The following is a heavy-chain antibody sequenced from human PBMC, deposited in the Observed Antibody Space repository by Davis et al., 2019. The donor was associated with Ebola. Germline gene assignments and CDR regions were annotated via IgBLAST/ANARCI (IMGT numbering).Heavy chain of an antibody. J-gene: IGHJ6*02. CDR1: GYTFTSYY. CDR3: AKTMVQGVIANIYGMDV. D-gene: IGHD3-10*01. CDR2: INPSGGST. Sequence: ASVKVSCKASGYTFTSYYMHWVRQAPGQGLEWMGIINPSGGSTSYAQKFQGRVTMTRDTSTSTVYMELSSLRSDDTAVYYCAKTMVQGVIANIYGMDVWGQGTTVTVSS. V-gene: IGHV1-46*01.